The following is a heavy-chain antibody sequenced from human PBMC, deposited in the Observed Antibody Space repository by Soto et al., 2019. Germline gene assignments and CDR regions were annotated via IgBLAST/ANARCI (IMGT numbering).Heavy chain of an antibody. CDR3: SLSDRYYGMDV. Sequence: EVQLLESGGGLVQPGGSLRLSCVDSGFTFSSYAMSWVRQAPGKGLEWVSSISTSGGSTYYADSVKGRFTISRDNSNNTLYLQMNSLRAEDTAVYYCSLSDRYYGMDVWGLGTTVTVSS. V-gene: IGHV3-23*01. CDR2: ISTSGGST. CDR1: GFTFSSYA. J-gene: IGHJ6*02.